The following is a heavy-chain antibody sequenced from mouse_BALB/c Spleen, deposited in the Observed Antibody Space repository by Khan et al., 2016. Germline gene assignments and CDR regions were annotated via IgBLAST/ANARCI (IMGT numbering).Heavy chain of an antibody. CDR3: TRLDYERFVY. CDR2: ITSGGSN. J-gene: IGHJ3*01. CDR1: GFTFSSYA. D-gene: IGHD1-1*01. V-gene: IGHV5-6-5*01. Sequence: EVELVESGGGFVKPGGSLKLSCSASGFTFSSYAMSWVHQTPEQRLEWVASITSGGSNNYPDSTKGRFTISRDSARKILYLQMSSLSTEDTAMYYCTRLDYERFVYWGQGTLVTVSA.